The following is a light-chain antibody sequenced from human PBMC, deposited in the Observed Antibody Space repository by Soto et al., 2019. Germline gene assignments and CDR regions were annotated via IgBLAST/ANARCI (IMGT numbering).Light chain of an antibody. CDR2: GAS. CDR3: QQYTDWPLT. CDR1: QSVSSSY. V-gene: IGKV3-15*01. Sequence: EIVLTQSPGTLSLSPGERATLSCRASQSVSSSYLAWYQQKPGQAPRLLIYGASTRATGLPSRFSGSGSGTEFTLTISSLQSEDFAVYYCQQYTDWPLTFGGGTKVDIK. J-gene: IGKJ4*01.